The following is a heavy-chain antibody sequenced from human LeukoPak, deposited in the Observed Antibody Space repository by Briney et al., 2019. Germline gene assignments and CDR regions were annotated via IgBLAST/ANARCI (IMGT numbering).Heavy chain of an antibody. V-gene: IGHV1-2*02. CDR2: IHPRRGDT. Sequence: ASVTVSCMSSGYSFPAFYIHWLRPAPGQGLEGMGWIHPRRGDTNYAKKYQGRVTMTRDTSISTAYLDLSSLRSDDTAVYYCARDGDYGTGSYYRGCIDSWGQGTPVTVSP. D-gene: IGHD3-10*01. CDR1: GYSFPAFY. CDR3: ARDGDYGTGSYYRGCIDS. J-gene: IGHJ4*02.